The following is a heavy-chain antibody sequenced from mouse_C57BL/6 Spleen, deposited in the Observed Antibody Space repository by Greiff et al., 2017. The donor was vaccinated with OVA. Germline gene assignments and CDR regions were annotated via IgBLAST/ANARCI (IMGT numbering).Heavy chain of an antibody. CDR3: ASTEAREGWFAY. V-gene: IGHV1-18*01. Sequence: EVQLQQSGPELVKPGASVKIPCKASGYTFTDYNMDWVKQSHGKSLEWIGDINPNNGGTIYNQKFKGKATLTVDKSSSTAYMELRSLTSEDTAVYYCASTEAREGWFAYWGQGTLVTVSA. J-gene: IGHJ3*01. CDR1: GYTFTDYN. CDR2: INPNNGGT.